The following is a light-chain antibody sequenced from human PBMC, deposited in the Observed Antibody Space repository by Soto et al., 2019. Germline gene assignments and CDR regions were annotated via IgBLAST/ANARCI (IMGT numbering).Light chain of an antibody. J-gene: IGLJ1*01. CDR2: NVY. CDR1: NSDVGSYNY. CDR3: SSYTISRTYV. Sequence: QSALTQPASVSGSPGQSITISCTGTNSDVGSYNYVPWHQQHPGKAPKLMIYNVYDRPSGISNRFSGSKSGNTASLTISGLQGEDEADYYCSSYTISRTYVFGTGTKLTVL. V-gene: IGLV2-14*03.